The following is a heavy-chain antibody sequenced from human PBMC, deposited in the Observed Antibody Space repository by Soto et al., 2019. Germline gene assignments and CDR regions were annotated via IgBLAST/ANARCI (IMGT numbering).Heavy chain of an antibody. CDR3: AREGSYGYEGKWFDP. Sequence: LSLTCTVSGGSISSYYWSWIRQPPGKGLEWIGYIYYSGSTNYNPSLKSRVTISVDTSKNQFPLKLSSVTAADTAVYYCAREGSYGYEGKWFDPWGQGTLVTVSS. CDR2: IYYSGST. V-gene: IGHV4-59*01. J-gene: IGHJ5*02. CDR1: GGSISSYY. D-gene: IGHD5-18*01.